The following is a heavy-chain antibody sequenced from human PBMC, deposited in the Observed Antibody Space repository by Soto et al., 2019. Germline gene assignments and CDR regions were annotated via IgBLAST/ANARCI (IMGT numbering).Heavy chain of an antibody. V-gene: IGHV3-64D*08. D-gene: IGHD3-3*01. J-gene: IGHJ6*01. CDR3: VKAVGSDDFWSVYYAFYYYYYGMDV. Sequence: PGGSLRLSCSASGFTFSSYAMHWVRQAPGKGLEYVSAISSNGGSTYYADSVKGRFTISRDNSKNTLYLQMSSLRAEDTAVYYCVKAVGSDDFWSVYYAFYYYYYGMDVWGQGTTVTVSS. CDR1: GFTFSSYA. CDR2: ISSNGGST.